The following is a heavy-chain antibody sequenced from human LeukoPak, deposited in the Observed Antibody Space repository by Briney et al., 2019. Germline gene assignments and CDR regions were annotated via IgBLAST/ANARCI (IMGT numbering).Heavy chain of an antibody. CDR3: AKDQARSSGWYWRVDY. Sequence: QAGGSLRLSCLGSGFIFNNYAISWVRQGPGKGLEWVSAIGGSGGSTFYADSVKGRFTISRDNSKNTLYLQMNSLRAEDTAVYYCAKDQARSSGWYWRVDYWGQGTLVTVSS. D-gene: IGHD6-19*01. J-gene: IGHJ4*02. V-gene: IGHV3-23*01. CDR1: GFIFNNYA. CDR2: IGGSGGST.